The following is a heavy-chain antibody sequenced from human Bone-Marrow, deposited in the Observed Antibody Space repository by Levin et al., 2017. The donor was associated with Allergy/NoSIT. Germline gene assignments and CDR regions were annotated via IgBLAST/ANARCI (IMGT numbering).Heavy chain of an antibody. D-gene: IGHD3-10*01. CDR3: ARDLLNMVRGVPNDY. CDR1: GFTFSSYA. V-gene: IGHV3-30-3*01. J-gene: IGHJ4*02. CDR2: ISYDGSNK. Sequence: GESLKISCAASGFTFSSYAMHWVRQAPGKGLEWVAVISYDGSNKYYADSVKGRFTISRDNSKNTLYLQMNSLRAEDTAVYYCARDLLNMVRGVPNDYWGQGTLVTVSS.